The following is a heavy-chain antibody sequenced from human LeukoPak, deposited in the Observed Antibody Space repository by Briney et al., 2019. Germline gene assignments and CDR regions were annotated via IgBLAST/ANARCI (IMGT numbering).Heavy chain of an antibody. Sequence: GGSLRLSCAASGFSFSSYGMHWVRQAPGKGLEWLTVISYDGNTIYYADSVKGRFTISRDNSKNTLYLQMNSLRIEDTAVYYCAKDLSVVGAHDSFDVWGQGTMVTVSS. D-gene: IGHD1-26*01. V-gene: IGHV3-30*18. CDR1: GFSFSSYG. CDR2: ISYDGNTI. CDR3: AKDLSVVGAHDSFDV. J-gene: IGHJ3*01.